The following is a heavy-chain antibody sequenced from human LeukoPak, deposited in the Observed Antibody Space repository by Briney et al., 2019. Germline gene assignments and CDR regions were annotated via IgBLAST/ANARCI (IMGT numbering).Heavy chain of an antibody. Sequence: SETLSLTCTVSGGPISGYYWSWIRQPPGKGLEWIGYINYSGSTSYNPSLKSRVTITVDTSKNQFSLKLTSVTAAVTAVYHCVRYFDWPYAFDIWGQGTMVTVSS. CDR1: GGPISGYY. CDR2: INYSGST. J-gene: IGHJ3*02. D-gene: IGHD3-9*01. CDR3: VRYFDWPYAFDI. V-gene: IGHV4-59*01.